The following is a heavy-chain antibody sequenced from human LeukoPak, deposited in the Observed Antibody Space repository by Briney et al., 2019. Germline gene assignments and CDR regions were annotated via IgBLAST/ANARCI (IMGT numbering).Heavy chain of an antibody. CDR1: GYTFTGYY. CDR3: ARVGHFYYDSSGYYLDAFDI. D-gene: IGHD3-22*01. Sequence: ASVKVSCKASGYTFTGYYMHWVRQAPGQGLEWMGWINPNSGGTNYAQKFQGRVTMTRDTSISTAYMELSRLRSDATAVYYCARVGHFYYDSSGYYLDAFDIWGQGTMVTVSS. CDR2: INPNSGGT. J-gene: IGHJ3*02. V-gene: IGHV1-2*02.